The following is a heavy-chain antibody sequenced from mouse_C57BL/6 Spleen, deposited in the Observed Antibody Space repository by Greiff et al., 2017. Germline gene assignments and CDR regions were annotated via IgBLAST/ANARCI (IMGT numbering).Heavy chain of an antibody. Sequence: VQLQQPGAELVMPGASVKLSCKASGYTFTSYWMHWVKQRPGQGLEWIGEIDPSDSYTNYNQKFKGKSTLTVDKSSSTAYMQLSSLTSEDSAVYYCARSTDYPYFDYWGQGTTLTVSS. D-gene: IGHD2-4*01. V-gene: IGHV1-69*01. CDR3: ARSTDYPYFDY. CDR1: GYTFTSYW. CDR2: IDPSDSYT. J-gene: IGHJ2*01.